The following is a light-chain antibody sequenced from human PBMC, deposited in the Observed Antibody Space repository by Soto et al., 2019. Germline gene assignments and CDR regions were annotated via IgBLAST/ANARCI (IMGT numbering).Light chain of an antibody. CDR1: SSDVGGYNY. CDR2: EVN. Sequence: QSVLTQPPSASGSPGQSVTISCTGTSSDVGGYNYVSWYQQHPGKAPKLMIYEVNKRPSGVPDRFSGSKSGNTASLTVSGPKAGDEGVYYCGSHAGRKRVLGTGTGSPS. CDR3: GSHAGRKRV. V-gene: IGLV2-8*01. J-gene: IGLJ1*01.